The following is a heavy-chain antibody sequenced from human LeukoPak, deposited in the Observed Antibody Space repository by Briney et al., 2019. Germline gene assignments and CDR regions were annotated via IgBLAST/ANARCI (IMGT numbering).Heavy chain of an antibody. J-gene: IGHJ4*02. CDR3: ARVDCSGGSCYFYY. Sequence: PSETRSLTCTVSGGSISSGSYYWSWIRQPAGKGLEWIGRIYTSGSTNYNPSLKSRVTISVDTSKNQFSLKLSSVTAADTAVYYCARVDCSGGSCYFYYWGQGTLVTVSS. CDR1: GGSISSGSYY. CDR2: IYTSGST. V-gene: IGHV4-61*02. D-gene: IGHD2-15*01.